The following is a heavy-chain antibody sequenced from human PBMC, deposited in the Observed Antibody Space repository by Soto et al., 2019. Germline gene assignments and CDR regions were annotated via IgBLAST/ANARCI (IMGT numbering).Heavy chain of an antibody. CDR1: GFTFTSSA. CDR3: AADATAWQQMVPSDY. J-gene: IGHJ4*02. Sequence: QMQLAQSGPEVKKPGTSVKVSCKASGFTFTSSAFQWVRQARGQRLEWIGWIAVGSGYTNYAQRFQDRVTLTRDMSTATTYMELSRLTSEDTAIYYCAADATAWQQMVPSDYWGQGTLVTVSS. V-gene: IGHV1-58*01. D-gene: IGHD2-8*01. CDR2: IAVGSGYT.